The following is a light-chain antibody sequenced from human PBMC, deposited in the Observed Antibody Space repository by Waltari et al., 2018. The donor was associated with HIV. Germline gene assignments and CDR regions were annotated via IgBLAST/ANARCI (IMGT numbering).Light chain of an antibody. J-gene: IGKJ3*01. V-gene: IGKV1-9*01. CDR3: QQQTSYPLT. CDR2: GAS. CDR1: QGIRNY. Sequence: DIVLTQSPPVLSASVGVRIPITCRASQGIRNYLAWYQRKQGRAPKLLIYGASTLADGVPSRFGGSGSGTEFTLTITRLQPEDFATYYCQQQTSYPLTFGPGTRVDVK.